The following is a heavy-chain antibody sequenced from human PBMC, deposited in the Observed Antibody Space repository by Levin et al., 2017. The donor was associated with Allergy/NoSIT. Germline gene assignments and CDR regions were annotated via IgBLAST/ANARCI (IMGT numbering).Heavy chain of an antibody. J-gene: IGHJ4*02. V-gene: IGHV4-59*01. CDR2: IYYSGST. Sequence: SETLSLTCTASGGSISSYYWSWIRQPPGKGLEWIGYIYYSGSTNYNPSLKSRVTISVDTSKNQFSLKLSSVTAADTAVYYCARLYSSGWYVIDYWGQGTLVTVSS. CDR1: GGSISSYY. CDR3: ARLYSSGWYVIDY. D-gene: IGHD6-19*01.